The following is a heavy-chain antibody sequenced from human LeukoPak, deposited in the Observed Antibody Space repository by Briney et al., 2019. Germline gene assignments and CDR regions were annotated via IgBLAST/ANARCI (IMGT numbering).Heavy chain of an antibody. V-gene: IGHV4-61*02. CDR2: FFATGSS. CDR3: ARHGGAISGYDWFDP. J-gene: IGHJ5*02. D-gene: IGHD5-12*01. CDR1: GGSIGSGNYY. Sequence: SESLSLTCTVSGGSIGSGNYYWTWIRRPAGKGLEWIGRFFATGSSSSSHNPSLKSRVTISVDTSKNQFSLKLSSVTAADTAVYYCARHGGAISGYDWFDPWGQGTLVTVSS.